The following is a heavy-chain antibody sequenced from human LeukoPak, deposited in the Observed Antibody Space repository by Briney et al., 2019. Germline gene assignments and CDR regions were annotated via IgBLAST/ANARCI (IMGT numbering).Heavy chain of an antibody. D-gene: IGHD2/OR15-2a*01. CDR1: GFTFSSYW. Sequence: GGSLRLSCAASGFTFSSYWMHWVPQAPGKGLVWVSRINSDGSSTSYADSVKGRFTISRDNAKNTLYLQMNSLRAEDTAVYYCARDPNIDAFDISGQGTMVTVSS. J-gene: IGHJ3*02. CDR3: ARDPNIDAFDI. V-gene: IGHV3-74*01. CDR2: INSDGSST.